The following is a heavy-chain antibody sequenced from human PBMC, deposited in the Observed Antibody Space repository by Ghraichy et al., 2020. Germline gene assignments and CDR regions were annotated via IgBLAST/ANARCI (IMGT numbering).Heavy chain of an antibody. V-gene: IGHV6-1*01. J-gene: IGHJ4*02. CDR3: ARLIRGAYDY. CDR2: TYYRSRWSN. Sequence: SQTLSLTCAISGDSVSSKSVAWTWLRQSPSRGFEWLGGTYYRSRWSNDYALSVRSRISINPDTSNNQFSLQLMSVTPEDTAMYYCARLIRGAYDYWGQGTLVTVSS. CDR1: GDSVSSKSVA. D-gene: IGHD3-16*01.